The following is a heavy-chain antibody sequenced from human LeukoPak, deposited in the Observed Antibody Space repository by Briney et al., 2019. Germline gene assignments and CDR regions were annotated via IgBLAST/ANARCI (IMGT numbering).Heavy chain of an antibody. J-gene: IGHJ4*02. Sequence: GESLQISCKGSGYSFTSYWISWVRQMSGKGLEWMGRIDPSDSYTNYSPSFQGHVTISADKSISTAYLQWSSLRASDTAMYYCARPINDYGDYAFDYWGQGTLVTVSS. CDR2: IDPSDSYT. D-gene: IGHD4-17*01. V-gene: IGHV5-10-1*01. CDR3: ARPINDYGDYAFDY. CDR1: GYSFTSYW.